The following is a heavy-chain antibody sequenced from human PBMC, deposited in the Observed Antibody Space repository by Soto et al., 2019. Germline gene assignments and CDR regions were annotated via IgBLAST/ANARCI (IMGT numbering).Heavy chain of an antibody. CDR2: IRGKAYGGTT. V-gene: IGHV3-49*03. J-gene: IGHJ4*02. D-gene: IGHD2-2*01. CDR1: GFTFGDHD. Sequence: GSLRLSCTTSGFTFGDHDMSWLRQAPGKGLEWLGFIRGKAYGGTTEYAASVKGRFAMSRDDSQGIAYLQMNSLKTEDTAVYYCARVGCTSTSCYYLFDFWGQGSLGTVS. CDR3: ARVGCTSTSCYYLFDF.